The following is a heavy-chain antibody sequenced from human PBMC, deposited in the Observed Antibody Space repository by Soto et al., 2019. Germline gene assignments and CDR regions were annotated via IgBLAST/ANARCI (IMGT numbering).Heavy chain of an antibody. D-gene: IGHD1-26*01. V-gene: IGHV4-59*01. J-gene: IGHJ4*02. CDR1: GGSISSYY. CDR3: TRGGPVGRFDY. Sequence: KPSETLSLTCTVSGGSISSYYWSWIRQPPGKGLEWIGYIYYSGSTNYNPFLKSRVTISLDTSKNQFSLKLSSVIAGDTAVYYCTRGGPVGRFDYWGQGTVVTVSS. CDR2: IYYSGST.